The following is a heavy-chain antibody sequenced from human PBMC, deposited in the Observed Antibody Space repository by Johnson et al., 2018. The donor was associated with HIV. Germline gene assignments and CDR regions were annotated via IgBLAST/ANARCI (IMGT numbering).Heavy chain of an antibody. Sequence: VQLVESGGGLVQPGRSLRLSCAASGFTFDDYAMHWVRQAPGKGLEWVSGISWNSGSIGYADSVKGRFAISRDNAKNTLYLQMNSRRAEDTAVYYCARGEEMATILIWGQGTMVTVSS. CDR2: ISWNSGSI. CDR1: GFTFDDYA. V-gene: IGHV3-9*01. J-gene: IGHJ3*02. CDR3: ARGEEMATILI. D-gene: IGHD5-24*01.